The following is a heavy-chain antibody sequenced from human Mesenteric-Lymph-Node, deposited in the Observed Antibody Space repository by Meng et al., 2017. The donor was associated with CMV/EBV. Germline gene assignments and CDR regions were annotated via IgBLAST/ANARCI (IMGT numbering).Heavy chain of an antibody. J-gene: IGHJ4*02. CDR3: ARGSVVSPLDY. CDR2: INHSGST. D-gene: IGHD2-21*01. Sequence: SETLSLTCAVYGGSFSAYYWSWIRQPPGKGLEWIGEINHSGSTSYNPSLKSRVTILVDTSENQLSLKLSSVTAADTAIYYCARGSVVSPLDYCGQGTLVTVSS. CDR1: GGSFSAYY. V-gene: IGHV4-34*01.